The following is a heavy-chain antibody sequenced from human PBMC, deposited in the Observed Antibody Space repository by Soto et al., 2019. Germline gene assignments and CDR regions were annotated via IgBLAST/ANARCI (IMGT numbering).Heavy chain of an antibody. CDR3: ARDGKYYYDSSLNS. D-gene: IGHD3-22*01. J-gene: IGHJ4*02. V-gene: IGHV1-69*13. CDR1: GGTFSSYA. CDR2: IIPIFGTA. Sequence: SVKVSCKASGGTFSSYAISWVRQAPGQGLEWMGGIIPIFGTANYAQKFQGRVTITADESTSTAYMELSSLRSEDTAVYYCARDGKYYYDSSLNSWGQGTLVTASS.